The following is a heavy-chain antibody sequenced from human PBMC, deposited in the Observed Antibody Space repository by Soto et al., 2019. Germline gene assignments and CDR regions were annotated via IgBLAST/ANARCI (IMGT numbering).Heavy chain of an antibody. Sequence: GGSLRLSCAASGFTFSSYGMHWVRQAPGKGLEWVAVISYDGSNKYYADSVKGRFTISRDNSKNTLYLQMNSLRAEDTAVYYCAKIVVPAAKRPAYYGMDVWGQGTTVTVSS. CDR1: GFTFSSYG. V-gene: IGHV3-30*18. CDR2: ISYDGSNK. D-gene: IGHD2-2*01. J-gene: IGHJ6*02. CDR3: AKIVVPAAKRPAYYGMDV.